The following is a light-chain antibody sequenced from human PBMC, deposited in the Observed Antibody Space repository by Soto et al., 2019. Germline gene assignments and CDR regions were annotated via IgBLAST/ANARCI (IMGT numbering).Light chain of an antibody. J-gene: IGKJ2*01. CDR3: MQGTHWPPVYT. CDR2: KVS. V-gene: IGKV2-30*01. Sequence: DVVMTQSPLSLPVTLGQPASISCRSSQSLVYSDGNTYLNWFQQRPGQSPRRLIYKVSNRDSGVPDRFSGSGSGTDFTLKISRVEAEDVGVYDCMQGTHWPPVYTFGQGTKLEIK. CDR1: QSLVYSDGNTY.